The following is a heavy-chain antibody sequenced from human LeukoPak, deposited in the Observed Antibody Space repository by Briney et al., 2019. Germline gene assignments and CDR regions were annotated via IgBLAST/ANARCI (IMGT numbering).Heavy chain of an antibody. Sequence: GGSLRLSCAASGFTFSSYDMHWVRQATGKGLEWVSAIGTAGDTYYPGSVKGRFTISRENAKNSLYLQMNSRRAGNTAVYYCARVKAAASNDAFDIWGQGTMVTVSS. CDR1: GFTFSSYD. D-gene: IGHD6-13*01. J-gene: IGHJ3*02. V-gene: IGHV3-13*01. CDR3: ARVKAAASNDAFDI. CDR2: IGTAGDT.